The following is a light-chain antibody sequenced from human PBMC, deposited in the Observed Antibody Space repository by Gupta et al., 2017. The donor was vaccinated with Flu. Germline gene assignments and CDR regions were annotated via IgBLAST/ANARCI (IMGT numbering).Light chain of an antibody. CDR2: DIN. CDR1: SSDVGGNDF. CDR3: CAHASSSVWV. J-gene: IGLJ3*02. Sequence: GTSSDVGGNDFISWYHQDAGEAPQLILYDINKRPSGVPGRFSGSKSGNTASLTISGPQDEDEGDFYCCAHASSSVWVFGGGTRVTVL. V-gene: IGLV2-11*01.